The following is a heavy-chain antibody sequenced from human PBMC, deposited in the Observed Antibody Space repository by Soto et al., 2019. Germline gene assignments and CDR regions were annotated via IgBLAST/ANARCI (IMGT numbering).Heavy chain of an antibody. Sequence: SETLSLTCAVYGGSFSGYYWSWIRQPPGKGLEWIGEINHSGSTNYNPSLKSRVTISVDTSKNQFSLKLSSVTAADTAVYYCAVGGYSSLDYWGQGTLVNVSS. CDR3: AVGGYSSLDY. D-gene: IGHD3-22*01. V-gene: IGHV4-34*01. CDR2: INHSGST. J-gene: IGHJ4*02. CDR1: GGSFSGYY.